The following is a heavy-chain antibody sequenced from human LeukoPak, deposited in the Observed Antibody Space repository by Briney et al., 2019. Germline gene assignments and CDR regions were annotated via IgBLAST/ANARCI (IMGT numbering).Heavy chain of an antibody. Sequence: GGSLRLSCAASGFTFSSYAMSWVRQAPGKGLEWVSGISGSGGSTYYADSVKGRSTISRDNSKNTLYLQMNSLRAEDTAVYYCAKTYSSSWYVDAFDIWGQGTMVTVSS. V-gene: IGHV3-23*01. CDR1: GFTFSSYA. CDR3: AKTYSSSWYVDAFDI. D-gene: IGHD6-13*01. CDR2: ISGSGGST. J-gene: IGHJ3*02.